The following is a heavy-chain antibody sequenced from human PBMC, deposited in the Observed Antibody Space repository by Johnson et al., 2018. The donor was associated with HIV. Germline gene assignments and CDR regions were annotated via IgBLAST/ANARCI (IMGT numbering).Heavy chain of an antibody. D-gene: IGHD6-13*01. J-gene: IGHJ3*02. CDR3: AKKGGAAAGGGVGAFDI. CDR2: IYSGGGT. CDR1: GCTVSNNY. V-gene: IGHV3-66*01. Sequence: VQLVESGGGLVQSGGSLRVSCAASGCTVSNNYMSRVRQAPGKGLEWVSLIYSGGGTYYADSVKGRITISRDNSKNTLYLQMNSLRAEDTAVYYCAKKGGAAAGGGVGAFDIWGQGTMVTVSS.